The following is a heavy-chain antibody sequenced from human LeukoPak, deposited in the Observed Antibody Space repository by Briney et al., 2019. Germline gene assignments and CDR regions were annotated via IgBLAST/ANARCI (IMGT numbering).Heavy chain of an antibody. CDR3: AGSDTIGYLPREWDYWYFDR. CDR1: GFTFSSYA. CDR2: ISHTGSAI. J-gene: IGHJ2*01. D-gene: IGHD3-22*01. V-gene: IGHV3-48*03. Sequence: GGPLRLSCAASGFTFSSYAMNWVRQAPGKGLEWVSYISHTGSAISYADSVKGRFTFSRDNAKNSLFLQMNSLRAEDTAVYYCAGSDTIGYLPREWDYWYFDRWGRGTLVTVSS.